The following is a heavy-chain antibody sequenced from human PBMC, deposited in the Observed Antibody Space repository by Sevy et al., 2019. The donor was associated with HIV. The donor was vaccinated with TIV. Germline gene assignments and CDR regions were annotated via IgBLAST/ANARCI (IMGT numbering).Heavy chain of an antibody. V-gene: IGHV6-1*01. D-gene: IGHD6-19*01. J-gene: IGHJ4*02. CDR3: GRTTSGWFDY. CDR2: TYYRSTWRN. Sequence: SQTLSLTCAISGDSVSSNSVAWNWIRQSPSRGLEWLGRTYYRSTWRNDYAVSVKSRITINPDTSKNQFSLQLNSVTPEDTAVYHCGRTTSGWFDYWGQGTPVAVSS. CDR1: GDSVSSNSVA.